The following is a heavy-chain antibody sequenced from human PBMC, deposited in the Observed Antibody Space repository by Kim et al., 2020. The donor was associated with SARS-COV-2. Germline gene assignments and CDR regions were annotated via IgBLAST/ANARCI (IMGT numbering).Heavy chain of an antibody. V-gene: IGHV3-43*02. D-gene: IGHD3-10*01. CDR3: AKASSPLWFGESPFDP. CDR2: ISGDGGST. Sequence: GGSLRLSCAASGFTFDDYAMHWVRQAPGKGLEWVSLISGDGGSTYYADSVKGRFTISRDNSKNSLYLQMNSLRTEDTALYYCAKASSPLWFGESPFDPWGQGTLVTVSS. J-gene: IGHJ5*02. CDR1: GFTFDDYA.